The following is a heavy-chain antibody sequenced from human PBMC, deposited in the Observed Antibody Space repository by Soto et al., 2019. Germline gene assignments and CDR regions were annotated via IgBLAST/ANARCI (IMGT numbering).Heavy chain of an antibody. CDR1: GYSINSDYH. J-gene: IGHJ4*02. D-gene: IGHD3-10*01. Sequence: NPSETLSLTCAVSGYSINSDYHWGWIRQPPGKGLEWIGSVDHSGRTYYSPSLRSRLTIFIDTTKNQFSLRLTSVTAADTAMYFCAKKGYYPSGKINLFDSWGPGTLVTVSS. CDR3: AKKGYYPSGKINLFDS. V-gene: IGHV4-38-2*01. CDR2: VDHSGRT.